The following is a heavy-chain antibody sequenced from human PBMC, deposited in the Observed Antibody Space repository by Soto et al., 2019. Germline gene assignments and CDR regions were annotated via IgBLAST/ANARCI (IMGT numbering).Heavy chain of an antibody. D-gene: IGHD3-10*01. Sequence: GGSLRLSCAASGFNFSEYYMNWMRQAPGKGLEWVSYIGSSGSTIYYADSVKGRFTIARDNAKNSLYLQMNSLRAEDTAVYYCARVARNGALWGQGTLVTVSS. CDR1: GFNFSEYY. CDR2: IGSSGSTI. CDR3: ARVARNGAL. J-gene: IGHJ4*02. V-gene: IGHV3-11*01.